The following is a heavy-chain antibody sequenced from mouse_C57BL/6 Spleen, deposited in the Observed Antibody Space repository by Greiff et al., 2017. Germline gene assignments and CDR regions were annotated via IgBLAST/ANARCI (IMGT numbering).Heavy chain of an antibody. J-gene: IGHJ4*01. V-gene: IGHV1-15*01. CDR1: GYTFTDYE. CDR2: IDPETGGT. CDR3: TTGYGSSYEYAMDY. D-gene: IGHD1-1*01. Sequence: VQLQQSGAELVRPGASVTLSCKASGYTFTDYEMHWVKQTPVHGLEWIGAIDPETGGTAYNQKFKGTAILTADKSSSTAYMELRSLTSEDSAVYYCTTGYGSSYEYAMDYWGQGTSVTVSS.